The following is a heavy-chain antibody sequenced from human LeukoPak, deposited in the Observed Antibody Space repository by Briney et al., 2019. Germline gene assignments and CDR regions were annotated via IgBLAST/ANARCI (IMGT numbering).Heavy chain of an antibody. J-gene: IGHJ4*02. CDR2: IYYSGST. D-gene: IGHD6-6*01. CDR3: ARLGMGFIAARAFDY. CDR1: GGSISSSSYY. Sequence: SETLSLTCTVSGGSISSSSYYWGWIRQPPGKGLEWIGSIYYSGSTYYNPSLKSRVTISVDTSKNQFSLKLSSVTAADTAVYYCARLGMGFIAARAFDYWGQGTLVTVSS. V-gene: IGHV4-39*01.